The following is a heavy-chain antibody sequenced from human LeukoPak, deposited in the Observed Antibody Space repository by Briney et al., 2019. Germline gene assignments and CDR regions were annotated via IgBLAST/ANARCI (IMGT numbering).Heavy chain of an antibody. CDR2: IGGSGGST. D-gene: IGHD1-26*01. CDR3: ARVGGGSGSYYGVDY. CDR1: GLTFSRYD. Sequence: GGSLSLTCAASGLTFSRYDMSWVRQAPGKGLEWVSVIGGSGGSTYYADSVKGRFTISRDNSMHTPYLQMNSLRAEDTAVYYCARVGGGSGSYYGVDYWAQGTLVTVSS. V-gene: IGHV3-23*01. J-gene: IGHJ4*02.